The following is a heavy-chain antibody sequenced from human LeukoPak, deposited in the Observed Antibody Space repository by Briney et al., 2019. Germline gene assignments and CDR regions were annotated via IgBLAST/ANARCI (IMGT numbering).Heavy chain of an antibody. V-gene: IGHV4-59*01. Sequence: SETLSLTCTVSGGSISRYYWSWIRQPPGKGLEWIGYIYYSGSTNYNPSLKSRVTISVDTSKNQFSLKLSSVTAADTAVYYCAGGITIFGHWFDPWGQGTLVTVSS. D-gene: IGHD3-3*01. CDR3: AGGITIFGHWFDP. J-gene: IGHJ5*02. CDR2: IYYSGST. CDR1: GGSISRYY.